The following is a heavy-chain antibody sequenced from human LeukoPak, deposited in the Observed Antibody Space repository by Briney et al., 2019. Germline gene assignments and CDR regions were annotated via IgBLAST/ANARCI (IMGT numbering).Heavy chain of an antibody. V-gene: IGHV3-30*14. Sequence: GGTLRLSCAASGFTFSTYSMHRGRQAPGKGLEWVAVISHDGGNKYYADSVKSRFTISRDNSRNTLYLQMNSLRVDDTAVFYCERVATGLYASGSYPELWGQGTLVTVPS. CDR3: ERVATGLYASGSYPEL. CDR1: GFTFSTYS. CDR2: ISHDGGNK. D-gene: IGHD3-10*01. J-gene: IGHJ4*02.